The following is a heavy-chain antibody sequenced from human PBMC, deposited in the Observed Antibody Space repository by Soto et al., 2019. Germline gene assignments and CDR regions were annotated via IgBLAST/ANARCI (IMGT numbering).Heavy chain of an antibody. Sequence: PSETLSLTCAVYGGSFSGYYWSWIRQPPGKGLEWIGEINHSGSTNYNPSLRSRVTISVDTSKNQFSLKLSSVTAADTAVYYCARGHTVLLWFGELSSWWRKQNYGMEVWGQGTKVTVSS. CDR3: ARGHTVLLWFGELSSWWRKQNYGMEV. CDR1: GGSFSGYY. D-gene: IGHD3-10*01. CDR2: INHSGST. J-gene: IGHJ6*02. V-gene: IGHV4-34*01.